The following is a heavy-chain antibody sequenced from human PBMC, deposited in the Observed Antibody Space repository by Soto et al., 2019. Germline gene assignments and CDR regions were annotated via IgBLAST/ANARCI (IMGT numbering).Heavy chain of an antibody. D-gene: IGHD4-17*01. J-gene: IGHJ4*02. CDR1: GGSISSYY. CDR2: IYYSGST. Sequence: SETLSLTCTVSGGSISSYYWSWIRQPPGKGLEWIGYIYYSGSTNYNPSLKSRVTISVDTSKNQFSLKLSSVTAADTAVYYCARICVENDYGDLGYFDYWGQGTLVTVSS. V-gene: IGHV4-59*08. CDR3: ARICVENDYGDLGYFDY.